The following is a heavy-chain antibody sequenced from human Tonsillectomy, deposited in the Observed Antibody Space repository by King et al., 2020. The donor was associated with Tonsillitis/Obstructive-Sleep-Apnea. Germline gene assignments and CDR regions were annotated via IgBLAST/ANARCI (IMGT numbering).Heavy chain of an antibody. J-gene: IGHJ4*02. CDR3: VKGGWGSQFYY. D-gene: IGHD7-27*01. Sequence: VQLVESGGGLVQPGGSLRLSCAASGFTFGTYAMSCVRQAPGKGLEWVSTFSSGDDTYYADSVKGRFTISRDNSKNTLYLQMNSLRAEDTAVFYCVKGGWGSQFYYWGQGTPVTVSS. CDR1: GFTFGTYA. CDR2: FSSGDDT. V-gene: IGHV3-23*04.